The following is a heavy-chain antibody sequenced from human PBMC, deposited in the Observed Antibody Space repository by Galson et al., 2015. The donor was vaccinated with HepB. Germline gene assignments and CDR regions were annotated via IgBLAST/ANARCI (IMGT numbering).Heavy chain of an antibody. J-gene: IGHJ3*02. CDR1: GGTFSSYT. CDR3: ARAAYCGGDCYQAFDI. CDR2: IIPILGIA. V-gene: IGHV1-69*10. Sequence: SVKVSCKASGGTFSSYTISWVRQAPGQGLEWMGGIIPILGIANYAQKFQGRVTITADKSTSTAYMELSSLRSEDTAVYYCARAAYCGGDCYQAFDIWGQGTMVTVSS. D-gene: IGHD2-21*02.